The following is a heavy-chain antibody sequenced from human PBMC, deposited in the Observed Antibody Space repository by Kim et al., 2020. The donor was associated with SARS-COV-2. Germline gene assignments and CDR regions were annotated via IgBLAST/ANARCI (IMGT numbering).Heavy chain of an antibody. CDR1: GLAVSTSY. D-gene: IGHD3-3*02. V-gene: IGHV3-53*01. CDR3: SREIRDPGYCYYNGIDV. Sequence: GGSLRLSCAVSGLAVSTSYMSWVRQAPGKGLEWVSVLYSGGDTYYGDSVKDRLTVSRDDYRNTLYLQINSLRADDTAIYYCSREIRDPGYCYYNGIDVWGQGTALIVSS. CDR2: LYSGGDT. J-gene: IGHJ6*02.